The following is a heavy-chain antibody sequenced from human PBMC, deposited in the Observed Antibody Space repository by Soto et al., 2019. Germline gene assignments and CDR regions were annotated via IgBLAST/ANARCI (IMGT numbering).Heavy chain of an antibody. CDR2: ISGSGGST. Sequence: GGSLRLSCAASGFTFSSYAMSWVRQAPGKGLEWVSAISGSGGSTYYADSVKGRFTISRDNSKNTLYLQMNSLRAEDTAVYYCAKVGKAYNWNDAWGYFDYWGQGTLVTVSS. D-gene: IGHD1-1*01. CDR3: AKVGKAYNWNDAWGYFDY. V-gene: IGHV3-23*01. CDR1: GFTFSSYA. J-gene: IGHJ4*02.